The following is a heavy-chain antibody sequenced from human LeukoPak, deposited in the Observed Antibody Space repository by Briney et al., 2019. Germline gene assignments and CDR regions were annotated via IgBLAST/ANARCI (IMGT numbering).Heavy chain of an antibody. Sequence: SETLSLTCAVYGGSFSGYYWSWIRQPPGKGLEWIGEINHSGSTNYNPSLKSRVTISVDTSKNQFSLKLSSVTAADTAVYYCARARYYDYIWGGHRLGYFDYWGQGTLVTVSS. J-gene: IGHJ4*02. CDR1: GGSFSGYY. V-gene: IGHV4-34*01. CDR2: INHSGST. D-gene: IGHD3-16*02. CDR3: ARARYYDYIWGGHRLGYFDY.